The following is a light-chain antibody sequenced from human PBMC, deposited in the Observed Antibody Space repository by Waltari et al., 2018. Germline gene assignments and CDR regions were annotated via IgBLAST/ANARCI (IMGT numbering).Light chain of an antibody. V-gene: IGLV2-14*03. J-gene: IGLJ2*01. CDR1: SSDVGGYNY. CDR3: SSYISSDTLEL. CDR2: DVS. Sequence: HSALTQPASVSGSPGQSITISCPGTSSDVGGYNYVSWYQHHPGKAPKPMIFDVSNRPSGGSNRFAGSKSCNTASLTVSGLQAEDEADYYCSSYISSDTLELFGGGTSLTVL.